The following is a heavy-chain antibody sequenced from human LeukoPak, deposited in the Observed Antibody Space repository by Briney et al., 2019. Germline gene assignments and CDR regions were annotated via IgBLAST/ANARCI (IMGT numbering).Heavy chain of an antibody. CDR1: GGTFRSYA. CDR3: AREIMASYSGSYYFDY. V-gene: IGHV1-69*05. J-gene: IGHJ4*02. D-gene: IGHD1-26*01. CDR2: IIPIFGTA. Sequence: ASVNVSCKASGGTFRSYAISWVRQAPAQGLEWMGRIIPIFGTANYAQKFQGRVTITTDESTSTAYMELSSLRSEDTAVYYCAREIMASYSGSYYFDYWGQGTLVTVSS.